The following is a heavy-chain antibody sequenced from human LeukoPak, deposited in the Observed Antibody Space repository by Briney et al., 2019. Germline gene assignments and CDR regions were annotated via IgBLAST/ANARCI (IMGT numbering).Heavy chain of an antibody. CDR2: ISGGGDNT. J-gene: IGHJ6*03. CDR1: GFPFSDFA. CDR3: AKFEGALLGNYYMDV. V-gene: IGHV3-23*01. Sequence: GGPLSLSCAVSGFPFSDFAMSWVRQAPGKELEWVSTISGGGDNTYFADSVKGRFTISRDNSKNTLFLQMVSLRAEDTAVYYCAKFEGALLGNYYMDVWGKGTTVTVSS.